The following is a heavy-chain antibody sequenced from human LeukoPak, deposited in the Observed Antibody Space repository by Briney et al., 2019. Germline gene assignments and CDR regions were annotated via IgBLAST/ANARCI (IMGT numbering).Heavy chain of an antibody. V-gene: IGHV1-69*05. D-gene: IGHD3-9*01. CDR3: ARSNEILTGYYGRH. CDR2: IIPLFGTP. J-gene: IGHJ4*02. Sequence: SVKVSCMAAGGTFNNYVFTWVRQAPGQGLEFMGGIIPLFGTPNYAQKFQGRVTITTDESTNTVYMELSSLRSGDTAVYFCARSNEILTGYYGRHWGQGTLVIVSS. CDR1: GGTFNNYV.